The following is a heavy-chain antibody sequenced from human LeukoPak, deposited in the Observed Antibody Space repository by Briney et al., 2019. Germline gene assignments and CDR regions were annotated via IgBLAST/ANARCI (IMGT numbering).Heavy chain of an antibody. V-gene: IGHV3-53*01. CDR3: ARANIAAAGFDY. D-gene: IGHD6-13*01. CDR2: IYSGGST. Sequence: GGSLRLSCAASGFTVSTNYMSWVRQAPGKGLEWVSVIYSGGSTYYADSVKGRFTISRDNSKNTLYLQMNSLRAEDTAVYYCARANIAAAGFDYWGQGTLVTVSS. CDR1: GFTVSTNY. J-gene: IGHJ4*02.